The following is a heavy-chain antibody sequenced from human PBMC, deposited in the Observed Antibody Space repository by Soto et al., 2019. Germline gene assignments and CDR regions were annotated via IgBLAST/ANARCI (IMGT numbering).Heavy chain of an antibody. CDR3: ARTRSAWSDFHYYSLDV. J-gene: IGHJ6*02. D-gene: IGHD1-26*01. CDR2: ISYDSTKT. V-gene: IGHV3-30*03. Sequence: QVQLVESGGGVVQPGRSLRLSCAASGFTFNSYGMHGVRQGPGNGLEWVAFISYDSTKTYYADSVKGRFTISRDNSNSALYVQMNSLTGEDTAVYYCARTRSAWSDFHYYSLDVWGQGTTVTVSS. CDR1: GFTFNSYG.